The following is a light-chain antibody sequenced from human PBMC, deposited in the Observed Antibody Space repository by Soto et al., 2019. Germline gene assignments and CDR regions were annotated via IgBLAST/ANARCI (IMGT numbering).Light chain of an antibody. Sequence: NFMLTQPHSVSESPGKTVTISYTRSSGSIASNHVQWYQQRPGSAPTTVIYKNDQRPSGVPDRFSGSIDSSSNSASLTISGLKTEDEADFYCQSYDSNSVVFGGGTQLTVL. V-gene: IGLV6-57*04. CDR3: QSYDSNSVV. CDR1: SGSIASNH. J-gene: IGLJ2*01. CDR2: KND.